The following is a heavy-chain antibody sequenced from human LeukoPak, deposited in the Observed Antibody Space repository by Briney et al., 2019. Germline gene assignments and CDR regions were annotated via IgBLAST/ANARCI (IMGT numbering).Heavy chain of an antibody. CDR3: ARDAMSRTADY. CDR1: AFTSSSNW. J-gene: IGHJ4*02. CDR2: IKQDGGET. D-gene: IGHD2-2*01. V-gene: IGHV3-7*01. Sequence: GRSHSLSCAADAFTSSSNWMGWARQDPGDWSGWELHIKQDGGETSLVESVEGRLSISRDNAKNSLYLQMNNLRAEDTAVYYCARDAMSRTADYWGQGTLVTVSS.